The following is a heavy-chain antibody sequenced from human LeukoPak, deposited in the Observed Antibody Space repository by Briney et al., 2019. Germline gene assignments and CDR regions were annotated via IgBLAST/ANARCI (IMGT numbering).Heavy chain of an antibody. J-gene: IGHJ5*02. V-gene: IGHV3-30*03. CDR1: GFTFSSYG. Sequence: PGRSLRLSCAASGFTFSSYGMHWVRQAPSKGLEWVAVISYDGSNKYYADSVKGRFTISRDNSKNTLYLQMNSLRSEDTAVYYCARDATGDGDLESWGQGTLVTVSP. CDR2: ISYDGSNK. CDR3: ARDATGDGDLES. D-gene: IGHD4-17*01.